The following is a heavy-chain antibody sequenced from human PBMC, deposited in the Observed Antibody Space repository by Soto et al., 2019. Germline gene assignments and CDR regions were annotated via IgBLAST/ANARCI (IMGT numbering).Heavy chain of an antibody. D-gene: IGHD1-26*01. J-gene: IGHJ6*02. Sequence: GGSLRLSCAASGFTFSSYWMHWVRQAPGKGLVWVSRINSDGSRTSYADSAKGRFTISRDNSKNTLYLQMNSLGAEDTAVYYCARDFVVGGPTINYYYGMDVWGQGTTVTVSS. V-gene: IGHV3-74*01. CDR3: ARDFVVGGPTINYYYGMDV. CDR2: INSDGSRT. CDR1: GFTFSSYW.